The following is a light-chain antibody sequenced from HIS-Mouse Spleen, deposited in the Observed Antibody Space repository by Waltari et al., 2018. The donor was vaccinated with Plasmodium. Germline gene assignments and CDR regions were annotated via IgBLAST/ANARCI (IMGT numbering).Light chain of an antibody. CDR2: KAS. Sequence: DIQMTQSPSTLSASVGDRVTITCRASQSISSWFAWYQQKPGKAPKLLIYKASSVESGVPSRFSGSGSGTEFTLTISSLQPDDFATYYCQQYNLYTFGQGTKLEIK. CDR1: QSISSW. V-gene: IGKV1-5*03. J-gene: IGKJ2*01. CDR3: QQYNLYT.